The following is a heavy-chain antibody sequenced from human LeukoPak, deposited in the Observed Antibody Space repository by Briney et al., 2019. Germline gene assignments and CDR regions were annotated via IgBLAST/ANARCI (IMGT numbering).Heavy chain of an antibody. V-gene: IGHV3-23*01. CDR2: ISDDSRQI. CDR3: VSFYETY. J-gene: IGHJ4*02. Sequence: AGGSLRLSCVASGFTFSSYALSWVRQAPGKGLEWVSQISDDSRQIYYADSVKGRFSISRDNSKNTVYLQMNSLRAEDTAVYYCVSFYETYWGRGTLVTVSS. CDR1: GFTFSSYA. D-gene: IGHD2/OR15-2a*01.